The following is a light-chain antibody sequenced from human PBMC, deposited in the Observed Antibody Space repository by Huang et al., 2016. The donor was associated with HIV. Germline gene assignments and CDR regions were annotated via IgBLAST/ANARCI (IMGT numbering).Light chain of an antibody. CDR1: QGIGND. J-gene: IGKJ1*01. CDR3: LQDYNYPRT. Sequence: AIQMTQSPSSLSASVGDRVTVTCRASQGIGNDLGWSQQNPGKAPKFLIYAASSLQSWVPSRFSGSGSCTDFTLTISSLQPEDFTTYYCLQDYNYPRTFGQGTKVEIK. CDR2: AAS. V-gene: IGKV1-6*01.